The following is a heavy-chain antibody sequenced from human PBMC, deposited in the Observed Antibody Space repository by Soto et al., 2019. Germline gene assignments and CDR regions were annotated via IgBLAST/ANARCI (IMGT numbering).Heavy chain of an antibody. V-gene: IGHV3-66*01. CDR1: GFTVSSNY. CDR2: IYSGGST. Sequence: EVQLVESGGGLVQPGGSLRLSCAASGFTVSSNYMSWVRQAPGKGLEWVSVIYSGGSTYYADSVKGRFTISRDNSKNTLYLQMNGLRAEDTAVYYCARDLYYYGSGSFDYWCQRTLVTVSS. J-gene: IGHJ4*02. CDR3: ARDLYYYGSGSFDY. D-gene: IGHD3-10*01.